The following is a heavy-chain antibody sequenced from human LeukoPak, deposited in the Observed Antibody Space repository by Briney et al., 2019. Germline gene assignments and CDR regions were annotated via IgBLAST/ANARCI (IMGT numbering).Heavy chain of an antibody. CDR3: AKEKAHAHPVDY. V-gene: IGHV3-30*18. CDR2: ISSDERTT. CDR1: GFTFSNYG. Sequence: GGSLRLSCAASGFTFSNYGMHWARQAPGKGLEWVAVISSDERTTYYADSVKGRFTISRDLSKSTLYLQMDSLTGEDTAVYYCAKEKAHAHPVDYWGQGTLVTVSS. J-gene: IGHJ4*02.